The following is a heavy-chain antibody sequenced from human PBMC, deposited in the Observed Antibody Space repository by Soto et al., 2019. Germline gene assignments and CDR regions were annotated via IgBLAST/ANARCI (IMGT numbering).Heavy chain of an antibody. V-gene: IGHV3-23*01. D-gene: IGHD2-2*01. CDR1: GFTFSTYA. Sequence: GGSLRLSCAASGFTFSTYAMIWVRQAPGKGLEWVSAISNSGGGTFYTDSVKGRFTISRDNSKNTMYLQMNSLRAEDTAVYYCAKLITPSATGYWGQGSLVTVSS. J-gene: IGHJ4*02. CDR2: ISNSGGGT. CDR3: AKLITPSATGY.